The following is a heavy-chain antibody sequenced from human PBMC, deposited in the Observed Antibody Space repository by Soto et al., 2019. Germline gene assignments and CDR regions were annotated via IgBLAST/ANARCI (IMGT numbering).Heavy chain of an antibody. CDR2: ISGSGGST. V-gene: IGHV3-23*01. J-gene: IGHJ4*02. CDR3: AKGGIYDILTGYYLSDYYFDY. D-gene: IGHD3-9*01. CDR1: GFTFSSYA. Sequence: GGSLRLSCAASGFTFSSYAMSWVRQAPGKRLEWVSAISGSGGSTYYADSVKGRFTISRDNSKNTLYLQMNSLRAEDTAVYYCAKGGIYDILTGYYLSDYYFDYWGQGTLVTVSS.